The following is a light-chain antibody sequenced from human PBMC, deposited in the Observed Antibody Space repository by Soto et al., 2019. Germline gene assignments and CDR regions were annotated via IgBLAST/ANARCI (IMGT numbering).Light chain of an antibody. CDR2: GAS. CDR3: QQSYSSPTT. V-gene: IGKV1-39*01. Sequence: DIQMSQSPSTLSASVGDRVTITCRASRSLTRWLAWYQQKPGKAPKLMIYGASTLQSGVPSRFTGSGSGTDFTLTVNSLQPEDFATYYCQQSYSSPTTFGQGTRLEIK. CDR1: RSLTRW. J-gene: IGKJ5*01.